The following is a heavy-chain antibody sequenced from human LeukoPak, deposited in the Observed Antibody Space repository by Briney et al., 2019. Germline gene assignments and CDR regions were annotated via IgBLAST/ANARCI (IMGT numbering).Heavy chain of an antibody. CDR3: AREGPKRGYSGYDLFDY. CDR1: GFTFSSYS. J-gene: IGHJ4*02. V-gene: IGHV3-21*01. Sequence: GGSLRLSCAASGFTFSSYSMNWVRQAPGKGLEWVSSISSSSSYINYADSVKGRFTISRDNAKNSLYLQMNSLRAEDTAVYYCAREGPKRGYSGYDLFDYWGQGTLVTVSS. CDR2: ISSSSSYI. D-gene: IGHD5-12*01.